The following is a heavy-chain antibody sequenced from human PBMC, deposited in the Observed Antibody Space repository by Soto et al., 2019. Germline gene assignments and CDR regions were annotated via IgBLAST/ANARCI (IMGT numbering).Heavy chain of an antibody. D-gene: IGHD6-25*01. V-gene: IGHV5-51*01. CDR2: IYPGDSDT. CDR3: ARGGYSGNSKDPFYI. Sequence: PLQSLKISCKGVGDTFTAYWIGWVRQMPGKGLEWMGIIYPGDSDTRYSPSFQGQVTISADKSISTAYLQWSSLKASDTAMFYCARGGYSGNSKDPFYIWGPGTMVTVSS. J-gene: IGHJ3*02. CDR1: GDTFTAYW.